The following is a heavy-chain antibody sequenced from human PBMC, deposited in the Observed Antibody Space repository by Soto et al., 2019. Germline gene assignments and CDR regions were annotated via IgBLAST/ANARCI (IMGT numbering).Heavy chain of an antibody. CDR2: IAYDGRNK. Sequence: PGGSLRLSCAASGFTFSSYAMHWVRQAPGKGLEWVAVIAYDGRNKYYADSVKGRFTISRDNSKNTLYLQMNSLRIEDTAVYYCARGKITGILDYWGQGTLVTVSS. J-gene: IGHJ4*02. V-gene: IGHV3-30*04. CDR1: GFTFSSYA. CDR3: ARGKITGILDY. D-gene: IGHD1-20*01.